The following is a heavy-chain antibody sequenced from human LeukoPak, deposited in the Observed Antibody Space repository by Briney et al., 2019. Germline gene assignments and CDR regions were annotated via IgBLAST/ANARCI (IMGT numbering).Heavy chain of an antibody. CDR2: ISSSSSYI. Sequence: GGSLRLSCAASGFTFSSYSMNWVRQAPGKGLEWVSSISSSSSYIYYADSVKGRFTISRDNAKNSLYLQMNSLRAEDTAVYYCARELSSSSSPPYYYGMDVRGQGTTVTVSS. CDR3: ARELSSSSSPPYYYGMDV. J-gene: IGHJ6*02. CDR1: GFTFSSYS. V-gene: IGHV3-21*01. D-gene: IGHD6-6*01.